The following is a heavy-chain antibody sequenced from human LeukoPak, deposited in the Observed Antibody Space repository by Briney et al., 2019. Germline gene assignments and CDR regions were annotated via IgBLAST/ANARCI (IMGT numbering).Heavy chain of an antibody. CDR2: ISSNGGST. CDR3: VKDQAGTTGNAFDI. Sequence: PRGSLRLSCSVSGLSFSRYPMHWVRQAPGKGLEYASAISSNGGSTYHADSVKGRFTISRDNSKNTMYLQMNSLRGEDTAVYYCVKDQAGTTGNAFDIWGQGTVVTVSS. V-gene: IGHV3-64D*06. D-gene: IGHD1-1*01. CDR1: GLSFSRYP. J-gene: IGHJ3*02.